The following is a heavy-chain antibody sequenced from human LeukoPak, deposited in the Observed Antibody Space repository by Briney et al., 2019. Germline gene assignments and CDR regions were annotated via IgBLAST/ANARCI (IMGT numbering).Heavy chain of an antibody. CDR1: GFTFSNYA. CDR2: ISGSGDNT. CDR3: ARAGHVITMIVVLDAFDI. V-gene: IGHV3-23*01. Sequence: GGSLRLSCAASGFTFSNYAMSWVRQAPGKGLEWVSTISGSGDNTYYADSVKGRFTISRDNSKNTLYLQVNSLRAEDTAVYYCARAGHVITMIVVLDAFDIWGQGTMVTVSS. D-gene: IGHD3-22*01. J-gene: IGHJ3*02.